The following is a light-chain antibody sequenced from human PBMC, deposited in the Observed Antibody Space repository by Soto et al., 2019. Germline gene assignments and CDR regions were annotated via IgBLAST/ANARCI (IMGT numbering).Light chain of an antibody. CDR2: GAS. CDR3: QQYGPTRYT. J-gene: IGKJ2*01. CDR1: QSVSSSY. V-gene: IGKV3-20*01. Sequence: EIVLTQSPGTLSLSPGERATLSCRASQSVSSSYLAWYQQKPGQAPRLLIYGASTRATGIPDRFSGSGSGTDFTLTINRLEPEDFAVYYCQQYGPTRYTFGQGTKVEIK.